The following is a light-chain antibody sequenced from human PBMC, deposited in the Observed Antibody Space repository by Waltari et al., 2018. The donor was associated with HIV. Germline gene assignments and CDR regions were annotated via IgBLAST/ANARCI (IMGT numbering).Light chain of an antibody. CDR2: TAS. CDR1: QSISSW. Sequence: DIQMTQSPSTLSAIVGDRVSITCRASQSISSWLAWYQQKPGKAHKLLIFTASTLQNGAPSRFSGSGSGTVFPLTISSLQPDAFATYFCQQYKPTPETFGQGTKVEIK. V-gene: IGKV1-5*03. CDR3: QQYKPTPET. J-gene: IGKJ1*01.